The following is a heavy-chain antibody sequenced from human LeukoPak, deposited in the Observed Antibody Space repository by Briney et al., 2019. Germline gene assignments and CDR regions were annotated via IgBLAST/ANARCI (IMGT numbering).Heavy chain of an antibody. D-gene: IGHD4-23*01. Sequence: ASVKVSCKASGYTFTAYAMHWVRQAPGQRLEWMGWINAGNGNTRYSQKFQGRVTITRDTSASTAYMELSSLRSEDTAVYYCARDGAGGHFDYWGQGALVTVSS. V-gene: IGHV1-3*01. CDR1: GYTFTAYA. J-gene: IGHJ4*02. CDR3: ARDGAGGHFDY. CDR2: INAGNGNT.